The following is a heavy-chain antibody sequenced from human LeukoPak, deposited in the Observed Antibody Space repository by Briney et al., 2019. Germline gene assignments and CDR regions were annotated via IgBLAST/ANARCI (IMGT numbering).Heavy chain of an antibody. J-gene: IGHJ6*02. Sequence: GGSLRLSCAASGFTFSSYWMHWVRQAPGKGLVWVSRINSDGSSTSYADSVKGRFTISRDNAKNTLYLQMNSLRAEDTAVYYCASAEVIQYGMDVWGQGTRSPSP. CDR1: GFTFSSYW. CDR3: ASAEVIQYGMDV. CDR2: INSDGSST. V-gene: IGHV3-74*01. D-gene: IGHD3-16*02.